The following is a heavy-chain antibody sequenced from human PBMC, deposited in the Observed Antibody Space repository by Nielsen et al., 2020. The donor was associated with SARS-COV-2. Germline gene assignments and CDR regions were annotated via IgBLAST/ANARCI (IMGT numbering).Heavy chain of an antibody. V-gene: IGHV3-73*01. Sequence: GESLKISCEASGFSFSGHGMHWVRQASGKGLEWVGRIRSYANDYATAYAASVKGRFTISRDDSKNTAYLQMNSLKMEDTAVYYCSSPTVAYWGQGTLVTVSS. J-gene: IGHJ4*02. D-gene: IGHD4-23*01. CDR1: GFSFSGHG. CDR2: IRSYANDYAT. CDR3: SSPTVAY.